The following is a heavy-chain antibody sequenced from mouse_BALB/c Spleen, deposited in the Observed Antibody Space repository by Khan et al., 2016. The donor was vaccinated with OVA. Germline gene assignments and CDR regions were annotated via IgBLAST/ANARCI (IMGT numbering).Heavy chain of an antibody. J-gene: IGHJ4*01. Sequence: EVQLQQSGPELVKPGASVKISCKTSGYTFTEYTLHWVKQSHGKSLEWIGVINPKNGITSYNQKFKGKATLPVDKSSSTAYMEFRSLTSEDSAVYYCARDAGRYWGQGTSVTVSS. D-gene: IGHD3-3*01. V-gene: IGHV1-22*01. CDR1: GYTFTEYT. CDR3: ARDAGRY. CDR2: INPKNGIT.